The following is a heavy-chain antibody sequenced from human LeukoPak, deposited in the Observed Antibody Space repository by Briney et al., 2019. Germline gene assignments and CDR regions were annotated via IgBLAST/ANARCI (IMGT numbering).Heavy chain of an antibody. CDR1: GFTLSSYG. CDR2: ISANGANI. D-gene: IGHD3-16*01. J-gene: IGHJ5*02. V-gene: IGHV3-23*01. Sequence: GGSLRLSCAASGFTLSSYGMSWVRQAPGKGLEWASAISANGANIYYADSVKGRFTISRDTSNNMMFLQMNSLRAGDTAVYYCAKGGTAGGPNWFDPWGPGTLVTVSS. CDR3: AKGGTAGGPNWFDP.